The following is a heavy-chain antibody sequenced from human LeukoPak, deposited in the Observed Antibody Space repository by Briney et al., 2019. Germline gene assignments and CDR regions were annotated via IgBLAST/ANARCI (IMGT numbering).Heavy chain of an antibody. D-gene: IGHD1-7*01. Sequence: PSETLSLTCTVSGGSITSDSWTWVRQPPGKGLEWIGYISHSGRTSSSPSLKSRVTMSVDPSKKQVSLKLTSVTAADAAVYYCARHLGYNWNYGGWFDPWGQGTLVTVSS. CDR3: ARHLGYNWNYGGWFDP. V-gene: IGHV4-59*01. J-gene: IGHJ5*02. CDR1: GGSITSDS. CDR2: ISHSGRT.